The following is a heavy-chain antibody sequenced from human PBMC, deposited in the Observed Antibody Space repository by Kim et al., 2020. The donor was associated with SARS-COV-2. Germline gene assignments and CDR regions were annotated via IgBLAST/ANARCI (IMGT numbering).Heavy chain of an antibody. Sequence: GGSLRLSCAASGFTFSSYGMHWVRQAPGKGLEWVAVISYDESITYYVESVKGRFTISRDNSKNTLYLQMNSLRIEDTAVYYCAKDNGIYTSGCYRNFDYWGQGTLVTVSS. J-gene: IGHJ4*02. CDR1: GFTFSSYG. CDR2: ISYDESIT. V-gene: IGHV3-30*18. CDR3: AKDNGIYTSGCYRNFDY. D-gene: IGHD6-19*01.